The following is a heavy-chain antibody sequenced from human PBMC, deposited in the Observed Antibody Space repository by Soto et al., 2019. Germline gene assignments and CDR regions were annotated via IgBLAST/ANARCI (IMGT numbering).Heavy chain of an antibody. CDR1: GGSIYRSGYY. V-gene: IGHV4-39*01. J-gene: IGHJ4*02. Sequence: XETLSLTCTVSGGSIYRSGYYWGWIRQPPGRGLEWIGNIDYNGVTYSNPSLKSRVTISRDTSKNQFSLKLTSVTAADTALYYCGKVLVGATGHTDSDSWGPGTLVTVSS. CDR2: IDYNGVT. D-gene: IGHD2-15*01. CDR3: GKVLVGATGHTDSDS.